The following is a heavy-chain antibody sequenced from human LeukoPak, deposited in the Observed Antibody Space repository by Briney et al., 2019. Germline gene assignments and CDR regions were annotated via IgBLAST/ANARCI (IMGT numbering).Heavy chain of an antibody. V-gene: IGHV1-2*04. CDR1: GYTFTGYY. D-gene: IGHD3-10*01. J-gene: IGHJ5*02. CDR2: INPNSGGT. Sequence: ASVKVSCKASGYTFTGYYMHWVRQAPGQGLEGMGWINPNSGGTNYAQKFQGWVTMTRDTSISTAYMELSRLRSDDTAVYYCARASSVTMVRGVGFDPWGQGTLVTVSS. CDR3: ARASSVTMVRGVGFDP.